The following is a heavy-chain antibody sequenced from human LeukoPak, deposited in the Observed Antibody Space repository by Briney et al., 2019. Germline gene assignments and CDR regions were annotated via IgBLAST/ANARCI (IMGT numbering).Heavy chain of an antibody. D-gene: IGHD2-2*01. CDR2: IYYSGST. V-gene: IGHV4-39*01. J-gene: IGHJ5*02. Sequence: PSGTLSLTCTVSGGSISSSSYYWGWIRQPPGKGLEWIGSIYYSGSTYYNPSLKSRVTISVDTSKNQFSLKLSSVTAADTAVYYCASVCSSTSCYLNWFDPWGQGTLVTVSS. CDR1: GGSISSSSYY. CDR3: ASVCSSTSCYLNWFDP.